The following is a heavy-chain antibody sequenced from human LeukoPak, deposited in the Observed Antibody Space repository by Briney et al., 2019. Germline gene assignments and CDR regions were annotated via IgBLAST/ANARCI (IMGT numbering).Heavy chain of an antibody. V-gene: IGHV3-9*03. Sequence: GGSLRLSCAASGFTFDDYAMHWVRHAPGKGLEWVSGISWNSGSIGYADSVKGRFTISRDNAKNSLYLQMNSLRAEDMALYYCAKEKWPWFAELGEGYFDYWGQGTLVTVSS. CDR2: ISWNSGSI. CDR1: GFTFDDYA. D-gene: IGHD3-10*01. J-gene: IGHJ4*02. CDR3: AKEKWPWFAELGEGYFDY.